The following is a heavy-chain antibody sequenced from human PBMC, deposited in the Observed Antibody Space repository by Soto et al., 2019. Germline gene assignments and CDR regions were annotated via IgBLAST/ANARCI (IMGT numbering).Heavy chain of an antibody. CDR2: ISSSGLST. D-gene: IGHD6-13*01. CDR3: AKGRSAAAGRRAFDV. CDR1: GFTFSSYV. Sequence: VQLLESGGGLVQPGGSLRLSCAASGFTFSSYVMSWVRQAPGEGLEWVSTISSSGLSTYYADSVKGRFTISRDNSKNTLYLQVHGLRAEHTAVYYCAKGRSAAAGRRAFDVWGRGTRVTVSS. V-gene: IGHV3-23*01. J-gene: IGHJ3*01.